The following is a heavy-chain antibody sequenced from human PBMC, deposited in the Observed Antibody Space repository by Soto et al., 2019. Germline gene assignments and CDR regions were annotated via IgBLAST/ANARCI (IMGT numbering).Heavy chain of an antibody. CDR3: ARSSGGSSWYPPDY. V-gene: IGHV3-30*03. CDR2: VANDGSNQ. CDR1: GFTFSSYG. Sequence: QVQLVESGGGVVQPGRSLRLSCAASGFTFSSYGMQWVRQSPDEGPEWVAIVANDGSNQYYAESVKGRFTISRDNSQTTVFLEMDSLRPEDTAVYYCARSSGGSSWYPPDYWGQGTLVTVSS. J-gene: IGHJ4*02. D-gene: IGHD6-13*01.